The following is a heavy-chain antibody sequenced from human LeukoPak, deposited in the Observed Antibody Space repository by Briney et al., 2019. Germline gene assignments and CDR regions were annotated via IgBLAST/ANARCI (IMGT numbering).Heavy chain of an antibody. Sequence: GGSLRLSCAASDFTVSSNYMSWVRQAPGKGLEWVSTIYSGGSTYYADSVKGRFTISRDNSKNTLYLQMNSLRAGDTAVYYCASHKAYRAFDVWGQGTMVIVS. J-gene: IGHJ3*01. V-gene: IGHV3-66*02. CDR1: DFTVSSNY. CDR2: IYSGGST. CDR3: ASHKAYRAFDV. D-gene: IGHD3-16*01.